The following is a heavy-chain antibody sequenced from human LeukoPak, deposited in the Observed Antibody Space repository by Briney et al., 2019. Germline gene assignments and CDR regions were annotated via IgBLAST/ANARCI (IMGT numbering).Heavy chain of an antibody. J-gene: IGHJ4*02. CDR2: IYYSGST. D-gene: IGHD3-10*01. V-gene: IGHV4-31*03. Sequence: PSETLSLTCTVSGGSISSGGYYWSWIRQHPGKGLEWIGYIYYSGSTYYNPSLKSRVTISVDTSKNQFSLKLSSVTAADTAVYYCATNGVRGVIFFDYWGQGTLVTVSS. CDR1: GGSISSGGYY. CDR3: ATNGVRGVIFFDY.